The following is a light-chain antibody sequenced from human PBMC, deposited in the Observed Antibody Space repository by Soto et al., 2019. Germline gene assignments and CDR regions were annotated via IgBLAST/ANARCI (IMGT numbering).Light chain of an antibody. CDR1: QSISSW. J-gene: IGKJ5*01. CDR2: DAS. CDR3: QQFEDFPRAII. V-gene: IGKV1-33*01. Sequence: DIQMTQSPSTLSASVGDRFTITCRASQSISSWLACYQQKPGKAPKLLIYDASNLETGVPSRFSGSGSGTDFTFTISSLQPEDIATYYCQQFEDFPRAIIFGQGTRLEIK.